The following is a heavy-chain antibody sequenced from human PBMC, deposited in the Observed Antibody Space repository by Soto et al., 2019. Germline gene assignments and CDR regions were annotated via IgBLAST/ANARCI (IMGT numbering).Heavy chain of an antibody. D-gene: IGHD1-26*01. J-gene: IGHJ3*02. V-gene: IGHV4-4*02. CDR3: ARTVGATRTGDFDI. CDR2: IYHNGSP. Sequence: SETLSLTCVVSGGSISSTNWWTWVSQPPGKRLEWIGEIYHNGSPTYSPSLRGRATISVDKSNNQFSLRLRSVTAADTAVYYCARTVGATRTGDFDIWGKGTMVT. CDR1: GGSISSTNW.